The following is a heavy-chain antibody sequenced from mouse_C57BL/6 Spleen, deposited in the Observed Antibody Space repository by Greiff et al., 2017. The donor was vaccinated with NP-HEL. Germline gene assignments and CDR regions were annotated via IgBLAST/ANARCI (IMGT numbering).Heavy chain of an antibody. D-gene: IGHD2-5*01. V-gene: IGHV1-52*01. Sequence: QVQLKQPGAELVRPGSSVKLSCKASGYTFTSYWMHWVKQRPIQGLEWIGNIDPSDSETHYNQKFKDKATLTVDKSSSTAYMQLSSLTSEDSAVYYCARSGYSNSYAMDYWGQGTSVTVSS. CDR3: ARSGYSNSYAMDY. CDR1: GYTFTSYW. J-gene: IGHJ4*01. CDR2: IDPSDSET.